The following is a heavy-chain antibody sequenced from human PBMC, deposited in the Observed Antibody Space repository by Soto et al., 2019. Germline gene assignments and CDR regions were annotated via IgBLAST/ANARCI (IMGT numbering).Heavy chain of an antibody. Sequence: GGSLRLSCVASGITFSSYTMNWVRQAPGKGLEWVSTISGGGSSTYYADSVKGRFTISRDNSKSTLFLQMNSLRAEDTAVYYCAKLSAYSYGHYWGQGTLVTVSS. CDR2: ISGGGSST. V-gene: IGHV3-23*01. D-gene: IGHD5-18*01. CDR1: GITFSSYT. J-gene: IGHJ4*02. CDR3: AKLSAYSYGHY.